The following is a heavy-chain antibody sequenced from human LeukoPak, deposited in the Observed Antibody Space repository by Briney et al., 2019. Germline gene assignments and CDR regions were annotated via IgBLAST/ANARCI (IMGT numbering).Heavy chain of an antibody. CDR3: ARCSYSGGSCPDY. CDR2: ISSDGRDT. J-gene: IGHJ4*02. D-gene: IGHD2-15*01. Sequence: GGSRRLSCAASGFTFNSHWMHWVRQAPGKGLVWLSRISSDGRDTGYADSVKGRFTISRDNAKNTLYLQVNSLRAEDTAVYYCARCSYSGGSCPDYWGQGTLVTVSS. CDR1: GFTFNSHW. V-gene: IGHV3-74*01.